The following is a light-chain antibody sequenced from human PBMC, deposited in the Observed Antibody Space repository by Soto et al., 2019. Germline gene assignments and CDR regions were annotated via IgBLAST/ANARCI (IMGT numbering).Light chain of an antibody. CDR1: QSISSW. Sequence: DIQMTQSPSTLSASVGDRVTITCRASQSISSWLAWYQQKPGKAPTLLIYKASSLESGVPSRFSGSGYGTEFTLTISSLQPDDFATYYCQQYNSYSWTFGQGTEVEIK. V-gene: IGKV1-5*03. CDR3: QQYNSYSWT. CDR2: KAS. J-gene: IGKJ1*01.